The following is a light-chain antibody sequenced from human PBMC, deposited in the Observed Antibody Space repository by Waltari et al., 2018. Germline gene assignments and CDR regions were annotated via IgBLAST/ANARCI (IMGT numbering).Light chain of an antibody. V-gene: IGLV3-10*01. CDR1: SLQRKF. CDR2: EES. CDR3: YATDNSNNRRV. Sequence: SNELTQSPPVSVSPGQTSRITCFGDSLQRKFAYWYQQKSGQAPVMVMYEESKRPSGIPERFSGSSSGTMATLTISGAQVEDEADYYCYATDNSNNRRVFGGGTKLTVL. J-gene: IGLJ3*02.